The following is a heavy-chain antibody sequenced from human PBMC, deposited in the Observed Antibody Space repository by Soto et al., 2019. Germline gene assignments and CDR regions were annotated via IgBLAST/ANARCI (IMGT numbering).Heavy chain of an antibody. Sequence: SVKDSCKASGFTFSNTAVQWVRQARGQRLEWLGWIVVGSGNTNYAQKFQDRVTISRDMSTSTAHMDLGSLRSEDTAVYYCAADPYHCNVADCYSIDLPGVSYNGMDVWGQGTSVTVSS. CDR2: IVVGSGNT. CDR3: AADPYHCNVADCYSIDLPGVSYNGMDV. V-gene: IGHV1-58*01. CDR1: GFTFSNTA. J-gene: IGHJ6*02. D-gene: IGHD2-15*01.